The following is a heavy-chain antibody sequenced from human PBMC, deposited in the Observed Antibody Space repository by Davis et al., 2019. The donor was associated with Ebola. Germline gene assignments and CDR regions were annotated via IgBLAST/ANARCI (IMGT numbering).Heavy chain of an antibody. Sequence: GESLKISCAASGFTFSSYAMHWVRQAPGKGLEWVAVISYDGSNKYYADSVKGRFTISRDNSKNTLYLQMNSLRAEDTAVYYCARQRVAARPPAGSQNWYFDLWGRGTLVTVSS. J-gene: IGHJ2*01. D-gene: IGHD6-6*01. CDR1: GFTFSSYA. V-gene: IGHV3-30*14. CDR3: ARQRVAARPPAGSQNWYFDL. CDR2: ISYDGSNK.